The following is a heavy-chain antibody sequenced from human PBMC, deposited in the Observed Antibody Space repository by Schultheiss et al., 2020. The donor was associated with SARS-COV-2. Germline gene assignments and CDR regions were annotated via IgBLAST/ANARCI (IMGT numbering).Heavy chain of an antibody. J-gene: IGHJ4*02. CDR2: NYYSGNT. CDR3: ARGMVRGVIIPFNY. Sequence: SQTLSLTCTVSGGSIRSSSYYWGWIRQPPGMGLEWIATNYYSGNTYYNPSLNSRVTISVDTSKNQFSLKLSSVTAADTAVYYCARGMVRGVIIPFNYWGQGTLVTVSS. D-gene: IGHD3-10*01. V-gene: IGHV4-39*01. CDR1: GGSIRSSSYY.